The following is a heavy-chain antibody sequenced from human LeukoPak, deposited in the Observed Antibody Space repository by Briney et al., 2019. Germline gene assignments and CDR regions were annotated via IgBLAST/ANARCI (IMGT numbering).Heavy chain of an antibody. CDR3: ARVTQKDCSGGSCYAER. D-gene: IGHD2-15*01. CDR2: IYTSGST. V-gene: IGHV4-61*02. Sequence: PSETLSLTCTVSSGSISSGSYYWSWIRQPAGKGLEWIGRIYTSGSTNYNPSLKTRATISVDTSKNQFSLKLSSVTAADTAVYYCARVTQKDCSGGSCYAERWGQGTLVTVSS. J-gene: IGHJ4*02. CDR1: SGSISSGSYY.